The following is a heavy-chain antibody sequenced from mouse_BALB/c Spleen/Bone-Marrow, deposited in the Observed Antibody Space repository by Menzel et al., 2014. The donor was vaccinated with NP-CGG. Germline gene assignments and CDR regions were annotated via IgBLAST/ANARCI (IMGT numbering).Heavy chain of an antibody. Sequence: QVHVKQSGPELVKPGASVKISCKASGYTFTDYYINWVKQKPGQGLEWIGWIYPGSGNTKYNENFKGKATLTVDTSSSTAYMQLSSLTSEDTAVYFCANLGRYAMDYWGQGTSVTVSS. CDR1: GYTFTDYY. V-gene: IGHV1-84*02. CDR3: ANLGRYAMDY. J-gene: IGHJ4*01. D-gene: IGHD3-1*01. CDR2: IYPGSGNT.